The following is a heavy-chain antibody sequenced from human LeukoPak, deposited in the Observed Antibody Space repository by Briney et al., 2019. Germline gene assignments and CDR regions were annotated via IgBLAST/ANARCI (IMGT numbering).Heavy chain of an antibody. J-gene: IGHJ2*01. V-gene: IGHV4-34*01. D-gene: IGHD3-10*01. CDR2: INHSGST. CDR1: GGSFSGYY. Sequence: PSETLSLTCAVYGGSFSGYYWSWIRQPPGKGLEWIGEINHSGSTNYNPSLKSRVTISVDTSKNQFSLKLSSVAAADTAVYYCARFTEIPGDRYFDLWGRGTLVTVSS. CDR3: ARFTEIPGDRYFDL.